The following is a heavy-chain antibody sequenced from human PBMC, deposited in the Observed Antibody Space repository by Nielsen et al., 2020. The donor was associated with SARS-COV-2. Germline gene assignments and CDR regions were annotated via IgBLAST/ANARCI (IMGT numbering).Heavy chain of an antibody. CDR3: AKGRHLNHNYGSGSYPIFDY. CDR2: ISDDGSNK. J-gene: IGHJ4*02. CDR1: GFMLSNYA. Sequence: GGSLRLSCTASGFMLSNYAMHWVRQAPGKGLEWVALISDDGSNKYYADSVKGRFTMSRDNSKYTLDLEMNGLRLEDSALYFCAKGRHLNHNYGSGSYPIFDYWGQGIQITVSS. V-gene: IGHV3-30*18. D-gene: IGHD3-10*01.